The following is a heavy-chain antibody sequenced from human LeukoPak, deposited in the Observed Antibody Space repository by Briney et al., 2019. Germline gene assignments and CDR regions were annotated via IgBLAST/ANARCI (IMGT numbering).Heavy chain of an antibody. Sequence: GESLKISCKGSGYSFTSYWISWVRQMPGKGLEWMGRIDPSDSYTNYSPSFQGHVTISADKSISTAYLQWSSLKASDTAMYYCARHAATSWYPPIGEYNRFDPWGQGTLVTVS. CDR2: IDPSDSYT. J-gene: IGHJ5*02. CDR3: ARHAATSWYPPIGEYNRFDP. CDR1: GYSFTSYW. V-gene: IGHV5-10-1*01. D-gene: IGHD6-13*01.